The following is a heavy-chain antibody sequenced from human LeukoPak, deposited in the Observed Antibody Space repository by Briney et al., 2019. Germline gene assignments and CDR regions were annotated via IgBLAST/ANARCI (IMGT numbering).Heavy chain of an antibody. D-gene: IGHD2/OR15-2a*01. CDR2: IYYSGST. CDR1: GSSISNYY. Sequence: SETLSLTCTVSGSSISNYYWSWIRQPPGKGLEWIGYIYYSGSTNYNPSLKSRVTISIDTSKNQFSLKLSSVTAADTAVYYCARQGDGVLFDYWGQGTLVTVSS. CDR3: ARQGDGVLFDY. J-gene: IGHJ4*02. V-gene: IGHV4-59*01.